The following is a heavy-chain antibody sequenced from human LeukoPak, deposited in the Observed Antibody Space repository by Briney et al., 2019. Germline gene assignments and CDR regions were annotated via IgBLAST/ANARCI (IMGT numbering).Heavy chain of an antibody. CDR2: ISSSSSYI. D-gene: IGHD4-17*01. J-gene: IGHJ4*02. Sequence: GGSLRLSCAASGFTFSSYSMNWVRQAPGKGLEGVSFISSSSSYIYYADSVMGRFTISRDNAKNSLYLQMNSLRAEDTAVYYCARGGFYGDYVGYWGQGTLVTVSS. CDR1: GFTFSSYS. V-gene: IGHV3-21*01. CDR3: ARGGFYGDYVGY.